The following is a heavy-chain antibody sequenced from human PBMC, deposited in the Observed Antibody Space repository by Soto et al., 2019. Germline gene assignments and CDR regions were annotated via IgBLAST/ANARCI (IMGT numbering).Heavy chain of an antibody. J-gene: IGHJ4*02. CDR2: IYWDDDK. CDR3: ARWGSSRLDY. D-gene: IGHD3-16*02. Sequence: QITLKESGPTLVKPTQTLTLTCTFSGFSLSTSGVGVGVGWIRQPPGKALEWLALIYWDDDKLYSPSLKTRVTITKDTSKNQGVLTMNNMDPVDTATYYCARWGSSRLDYWGQGTLVTVSS. V-gene: IGHV2-5*02. CDR1: GFSLSTSGVGVG.